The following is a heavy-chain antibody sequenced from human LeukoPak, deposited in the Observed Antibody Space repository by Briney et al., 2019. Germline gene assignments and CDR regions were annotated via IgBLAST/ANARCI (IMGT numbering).Heavy chain of an antibody. CDR1: GFTFSGHW. D-gene: IGHD3-9*01. J-gene: IGHJ4*02. CDR2: IKQDGSER. V-gene: IGHV3-7*02. Sequence: GGSLRLSCAASGFTFSGHWMSWVRQAPGKGLEWVVNIKQDGSERYYVDCVKGRFTISRDNAKNSLYLQMNSLRAEDTAVYYCAKWDYDILTGYYWFGYWGQGTLVTVSS. CDR3: AKWDYDILTGYYWFGY.